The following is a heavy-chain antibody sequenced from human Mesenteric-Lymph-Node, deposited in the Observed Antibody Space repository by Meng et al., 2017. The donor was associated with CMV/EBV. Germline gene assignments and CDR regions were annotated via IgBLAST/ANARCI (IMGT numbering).Heavy chain of an antibody. Sequence: ASVKVSCKVYGYTFYSFGLSWVRQAPGQGLEWLGWVSGYNGNTNYTEKLQGRVTMTIDTSTSTAYMDLRSLRSDDTAVYYCARDPGYCSSTSCSLVGYYYYYGMDVWGQGTTVTVSS. V-gene: IGHV1-18*01. CDR2: VSGYNGNT. J-gene: IGHJ6*02. CDR1: GYTFYSFG. CDR3: ARDPGYCSSTSCSLVGYYYYYGMDV. D-gene: IGHD2-2*01.